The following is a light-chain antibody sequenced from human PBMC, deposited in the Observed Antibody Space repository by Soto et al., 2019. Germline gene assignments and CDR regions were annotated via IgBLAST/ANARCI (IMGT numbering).Light chain of an antibody. CDR3: NSYRTVSTYV. Sequence: QSALTQPASVSGSPGQSITIACTGTSSDIGGYNFVSWYQQHPGKAPKLLIYDVGNRPSGVSNRFSGSKSGNTASLTISGPQGWGGGHYYCNSYRTVSTYVFGTGTKVTVL. CDR2: DVG. CDR1: SSDIGGYNF. J-gene: IGLJ1*01. V-gene: IGLV2-14*01.